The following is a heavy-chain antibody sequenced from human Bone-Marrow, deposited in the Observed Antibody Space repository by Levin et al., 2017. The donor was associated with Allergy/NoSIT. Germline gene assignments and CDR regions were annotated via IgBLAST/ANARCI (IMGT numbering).Heavy chain of an antibody. CDR2: ISHDGSKQ. J-gene: IGHJ3*01. Sequence: GGSLRLSCAASGFNFRNYAMYWVRQAPGTGLEWVAYISHDGSKQWHADSVKGRFSISRDNSESTLYLQMNILTVDDTAMFYCARDLNRWQGTFDLWGQGTMVIVSS. CDR3: ARDLNRWQGTFDL. D-gene: IGHD2-15*01. CDR1: GFNFRNYA. V-gene: IGHV3-30*04.